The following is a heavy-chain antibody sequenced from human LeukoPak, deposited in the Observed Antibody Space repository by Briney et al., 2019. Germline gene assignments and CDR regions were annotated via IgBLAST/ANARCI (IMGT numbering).Heavy chain of an antibody. Sequence: GGSLRLSCVTSGLTFINYAMTWVRQAPGKGLEWVSSISSSGVGTHYADSVKGRFTISRDNSKNTLYVQMNSLRDEDTAVYYCARDWPSEWEQLPDYDAVDIWGQGTMVTVSS. CDR3: ARDWPSEWEQLPDYDAVDI. V-gene: IGHV3-23*01. D-gene: IGHD1-26*01. CDR1: GLTFINYA. J-gene: IGHJ3*02. CDR2: ISSSGVGT.